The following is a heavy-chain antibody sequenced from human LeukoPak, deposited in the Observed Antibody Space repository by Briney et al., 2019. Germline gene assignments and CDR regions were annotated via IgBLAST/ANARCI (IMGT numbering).Heavy chain of an antibody. Sequence: GGSLRLSCAASGFTFPIYAMGWVRQAPGKGLEWVSSISARGDNTFYADSVRGRFTVSRGNSKNTLSLQLNSLGAEDTAIYYCAKGGSVGTTTYFDYWGQGTLVTVSS. CDR1: GFTFPIYA. CDR3: AKGGSVGTTTYFDY. CDR2: ISARGDNT. J-gene: IGHJ4*02. D-gene: IGHD1/OR15-1a*01. V-gene: IGHV3-23*01.